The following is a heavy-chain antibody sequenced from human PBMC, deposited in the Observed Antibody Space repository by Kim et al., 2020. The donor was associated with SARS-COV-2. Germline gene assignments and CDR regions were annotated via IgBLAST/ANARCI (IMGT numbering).Heavy chain of an antibody. CDR2: IYYSGST. J-gene: IGHJ4*02. V-gene: IGHV4-39*07. CDR1: GGSISSSSYY. Sequence: SETLSLTCTVSGGSISSSSYYWGWIRQPPGKGLEWIGSIYYSGSTYYNPSLKSRVTISVDTSKNQFSLKLSSVTAADTAVYYCARDEYLYGLEDYWGQGTLVTVSS. CDR3: ARDEYLYGLEDY. D-gene: IGHD3-10*01.